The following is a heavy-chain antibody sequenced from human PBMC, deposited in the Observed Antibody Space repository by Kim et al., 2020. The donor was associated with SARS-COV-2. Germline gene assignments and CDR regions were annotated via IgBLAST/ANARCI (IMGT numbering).Heavy chain of an antibody. Sequence: GGSLRLSCAASGFTFSSYSMNWVRQAPGKGLEWVSSISSSSSYIYYADSVKGRFTISRDNAKNSLYLQMNSLRAEDTAVYYCARDFHEMTTVTTVATAAFDIWGQGTMVTVSS. V-gene: IGHV3-21*01. D-gene: IGHD4-17*01. CDR1: GFTFSSYS. CDR2: ISSSSSYI. J-gene: IGHJ3*02. CDR3: ARDFHEMTTVTTVATAAFDI.